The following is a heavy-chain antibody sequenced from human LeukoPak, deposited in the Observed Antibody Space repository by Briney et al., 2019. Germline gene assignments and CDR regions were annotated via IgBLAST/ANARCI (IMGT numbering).Heavy chain of an antibody. CDR2: INPSGGST. CDR1: GYTFTSYY. CDR3: ARDRGYSYYQFYMDV. Sequence: ASVKVSCKASGYTFTSYYMHWVRQAPGQGLEWMGIINPSGGSTSYAQKFQGRVTMTRDMSTSTVYMELSSLRSEDTAVYYCARDRGYSYYQFYMDVWGKGTTVTVSS. V-gene: IGHV1-46*01. J-gene: IGHJ6*03. D-gene: IGHD5-24*01.